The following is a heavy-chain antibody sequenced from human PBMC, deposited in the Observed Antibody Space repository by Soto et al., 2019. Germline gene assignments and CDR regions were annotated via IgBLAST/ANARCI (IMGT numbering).Heavy chain of an antibody. CDR3: ARGPNIVVVVAAINSFDY. D-gene: IGHD2-15*01. J-gene: IGHJ4*02. CDR2: INHSGST. Sequence: SETLSLTCAVYGGSFSGYYWSWIRQPPGKGLEWIGEINHSGSTNYNPSLKSRVTISVATSKYQFSLKLSSVTAADAAVYYCARGPNIVVVVAAINSFDYWGQGTLVTVSS. CDR1: GGSFSGYY. V-gene: IGHV4-34*01.